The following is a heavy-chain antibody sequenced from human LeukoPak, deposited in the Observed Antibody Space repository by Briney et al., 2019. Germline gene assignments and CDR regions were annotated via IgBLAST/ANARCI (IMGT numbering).Heavy chain of an antibody. Sequence: SETLSLTCTVSGGSISSNYWSWIRQPAGKGLEWIGRIYTSGSTNYNPSLKSRVTMSVDTSKNQFSLKLSSVTAADTAVYYCARENSNYEDYYYYMDVWGKGTTVTVSS. CDR1: GGSISSNY. D-gene: IGHD4-11*01. CDR3: ARENSNYEDYYYYMDV. J-gene: IGHJ6*03. CDR2: IYTSGST. V-gene: IGHV4-4*07.